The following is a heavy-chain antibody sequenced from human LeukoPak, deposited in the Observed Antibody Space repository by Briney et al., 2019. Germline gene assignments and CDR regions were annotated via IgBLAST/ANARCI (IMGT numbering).Heavy chain of an antibody. CDR2: ISGSGGST. V-gene: IGHV3-23*01. CDR1: GFTFSDYT. Sequence: GGSLRLSCAASGFTFSDYTMNWVRQAPGKGLEWVSAISGSGGSTYCADSVKGRFTISRDNSKNTLYLQMNSLRAEDTAVYYCAKDAGRADYYYYMDVWGKGTTVTVSS. D-gene: IGHD1-26*01. J-gene: IGHJ6*03. CDR3: AKDAGRADYYYYMDV.